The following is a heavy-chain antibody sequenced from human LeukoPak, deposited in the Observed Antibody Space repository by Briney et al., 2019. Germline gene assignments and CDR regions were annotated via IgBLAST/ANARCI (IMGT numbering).Heavy chain of an antibody. CDR2: IYPGDSDT. Sequence: GESLKISCKASGYSFTSYWIGWVRQMPGKGLEWMGIIYPGDSDTRYSPSFQGQVTISADKSISTANLQWSSLKASDTAMYYCARQVVTTGYYFDYWGQGALVTVSS. V-gene: IGHV5-51*01. J-gene: IGHJ4*02. CDR3: ARQVVTTGYYFDY. D-gene: IGHD2-21*02. CDR1: GYSFTSYW.